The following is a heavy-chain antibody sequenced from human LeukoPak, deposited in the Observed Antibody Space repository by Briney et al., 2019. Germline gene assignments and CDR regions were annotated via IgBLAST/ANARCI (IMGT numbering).Heavy chain of an antibody. CDR3: ARVNYYDSSGYIDY. V-gene: IGHV4-34*01. D-gene: IGHD3-22*01. CDR1: GGSFSGYY. J-gene: IGHJ4*02. Sequence: PSETLSLTCAVYGGSFSGYYWSWIRQPPGKGLEWIGEINHSGSTNYNPSLKSRVTISVGTSKNQFSLKLSSVTAADTAVYYCARVNYYDSSGYIDYWGQGTLVTVSS. CDR2: INHSGST.